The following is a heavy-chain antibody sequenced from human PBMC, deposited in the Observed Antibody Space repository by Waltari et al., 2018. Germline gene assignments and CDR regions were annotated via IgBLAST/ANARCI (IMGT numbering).Heavy chain of an antibody. D-gene: IGHD6-25*01. V-gene: IGHV3-48*01. Sequence: EVQLVEAGGGLVQPGGSLRLSCAASGFTFSSYSMNWVRQAPGKGLEGVSYISSSSSTIYYADSVKGRFTISRDNAKNSLYLQMNSLRAEDTAVYYCARDRAAGYALEIWGQGTMATVSS. J-gene: IGHJ3*02. CDR3: ARDRAAGYALEI. CDR1: GFTFSSYS. CDR2: ISSSSSTI.